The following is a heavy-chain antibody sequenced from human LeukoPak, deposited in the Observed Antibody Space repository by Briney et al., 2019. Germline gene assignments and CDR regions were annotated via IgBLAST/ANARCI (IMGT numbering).Heavy chain of an antibody. CDR1: GGTFSSYA. J-gene: IGHJ5*02. Sequence: SVKVSCKASGGTFSSYAISWVRQAPGQGLEWMGGIIPIFGTANYAQKFQGRVTITADESTSTAYMELSSLRSEDTAVYYCAREQEASEGFWSGYYTANWFDPWGQGTLVTVSS. D-gene: IGHD3-3*01. V-gene: IGHV1-69*01. CDR3: AREQEASEGFWSGYYTANWFDP. CDR2: IIPIFGTA.